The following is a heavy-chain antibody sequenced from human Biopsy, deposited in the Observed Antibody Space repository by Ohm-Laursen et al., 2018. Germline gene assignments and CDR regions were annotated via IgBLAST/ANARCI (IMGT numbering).Heavy chain of an antibody. J-gene: IGHJ4*02. CDR1: GGSVRSPDHR. Sequence: SQTLSLTCTVSGGSVRSPDHRWNWVRRAPGKGLEWIGNIYYSLTTLYNPSLSGRVTMDLDRSTNQFSLKLKSVTSADTAVYFCARAYFYGMGTSNYFLDSWGQGALVTVSS. CDR2: IYYSLTT. D-gene: IGHD3-10*01. CDR3: ARAYFYGMGTSNYFLDS. V-gene: IGHV4-30-4*08.